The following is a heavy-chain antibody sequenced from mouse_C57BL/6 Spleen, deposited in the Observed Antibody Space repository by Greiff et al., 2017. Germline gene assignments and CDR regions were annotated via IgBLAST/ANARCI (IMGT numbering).Heavy chain of an antibody. CDR2: IWGGGST. CDR3: ASHAIDY. CDR1: GFSLTSYG. Sequence: VQLQQSGPGLVQPSQSLSITCTVSGFSLTSYGVHWVRQSPGKGLEWLGVIWGGGSTDYNAAFISRLSISKDNSKSQVFFKMNSLQADDTAIYYCASHAIDYWGQGTSVTVSS. J-gene: IGHJ4*01. V-gene: IGHV2-2*01.